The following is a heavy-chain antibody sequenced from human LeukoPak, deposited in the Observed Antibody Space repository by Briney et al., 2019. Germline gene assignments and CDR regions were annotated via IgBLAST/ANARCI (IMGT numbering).Heavy chain of an antibody. CDR3: ARDLWGTTVTTDYFDS. Sequence: GGSLRLSCAASGFTFSSYGMHWVRQAPGKGLEWVAFIRYDGSNKYYADSVKGRFTISRDNAKNSLYLQMISLRAEDMAVYYCARDLWGTTVTTDYFDSWGQGTLVTVSS. V-gene: IGHV3-30*02. CDR1: GFTFSSYG. J-gene: IGHJ4*02. CDR2: IRYDGSNK. D-gene: IGHD4-17*01.